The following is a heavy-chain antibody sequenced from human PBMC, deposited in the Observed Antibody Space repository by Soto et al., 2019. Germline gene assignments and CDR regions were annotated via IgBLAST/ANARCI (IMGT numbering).Heavy chain of an antibody. CDR2: TYYRSQWHY. D-gene: IGHD3-9*01. J-gene: IGHJ4*02. CDR1: RDRLSRNSAV. V-gene: IGHV6-1*01. CDR3: VRLVGNSWLDH. Sequence: SQTPSLTCPISRDRLSRNSAVWNWIRQSPSRGLEWLGRTYYRSQWHYEYAVFVQSRISIDPDTSKNQFSLQLNSVTPEDKAVYYCVRLVGNSWLDHWGQGTLVTVSS.